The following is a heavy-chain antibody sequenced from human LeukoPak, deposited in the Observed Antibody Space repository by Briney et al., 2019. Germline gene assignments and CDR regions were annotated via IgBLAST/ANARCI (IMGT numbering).Heavy chain of an antibody. CDR2: IYHSGST. J-gene: IGHJ6*04. V-gene: IGHV4-59*01. D-gene: IGHD5-12*01. CDR3: ARDGHSGKDMDV. CDR1: GGSISSYY. Sequence: KPSETLSLTCTVSGGSISSYYWTWIRQPPGKRLEWIGYIYHSGSTNYNPSLKSRVTISVDTSKNQFSLKLSSVTAADTAVYYCARDGHSGKDMDVWGKGTTVTVSS.